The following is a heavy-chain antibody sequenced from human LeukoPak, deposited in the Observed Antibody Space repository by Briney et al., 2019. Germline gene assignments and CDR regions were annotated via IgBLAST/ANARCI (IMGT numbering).Heavy chain of an antibody. J-gene: IGHJ4*02. D-gene: IGHD3-3*01. Sequence: GGSLRLSCAASGFTFSSYGMHWVRQAPGKGLEWVAVISYDGSNKEYADSVKGRVTISRDTSKTTLYLQMNSLRAEDTAVYYCANALSITIFGVVKSFDYWGQGTLVTVSS. CDR1: GFTFSSYG. CDR2: ISYDGSNK. CDR3: ANALSITIFGVVKSFDY. V-gene: IGHV3-30*18.